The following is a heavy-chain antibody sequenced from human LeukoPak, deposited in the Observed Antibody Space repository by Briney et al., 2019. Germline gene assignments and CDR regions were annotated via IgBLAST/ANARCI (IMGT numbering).Heavy chain of an antibody. Sequence: GGSLRLSCTASGFTFGDYAMSWVRQAPGKGLEWVGFIRSKAYGGTTEYAASVKGRFTISRDDSKSIAYLQMNSLKTEDTAVYYCARRGYNYDFDYWGQGTLVTVSS. CDR2: IRSKAYGGTT. CDR1: GFTFGDYA. D-gene: IGHD3-22*01. J-gene: IGHJ4*02. CDR3: ARRGYNYDFDY. V-gene: IGHV3-49*04.